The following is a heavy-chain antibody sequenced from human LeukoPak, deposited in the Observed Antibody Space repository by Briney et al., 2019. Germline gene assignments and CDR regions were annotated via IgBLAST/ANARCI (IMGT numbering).Heavy chain of an antibody. CDR3: TTLRGYSYGDDY. CDR1: GFTFSNAW. D-gene: IGHD5-18*01. CDR2: IKSKTDGGTT. J-gene: IGHJ4*02. Sequence: GGSLRLSCAASGFTFSNAWMSWVRQAPGKGLEWVGRIKSKTDGGTTDYAAPVKGRFTISRDDSKNTLYLQMNSLKTEDTAVYYCTTLRGYSYGDDYWGQGTLVTVSS. V-gene: IGHV3-15*01.